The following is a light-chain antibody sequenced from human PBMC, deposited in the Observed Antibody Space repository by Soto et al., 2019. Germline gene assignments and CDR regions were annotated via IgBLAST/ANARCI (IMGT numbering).Light chain of an antibody. J-gene: IGKJ1*01. CDR3: MQGTHWPWT. CDR2: DIS. V-gene: IGKV2-30*01. Sequence: DVVMTQSPLSLPVTLGQPASISCRSSQTLMYSTGTIYLNWFQQRPGQSPRRLIYDISNRDSGVPDRFSGSGSGTDFTLKISRVEAEDVGVYFCMQGTHWPWTFGQGTRVEI. CDR1: QTLMYSTGTIY.